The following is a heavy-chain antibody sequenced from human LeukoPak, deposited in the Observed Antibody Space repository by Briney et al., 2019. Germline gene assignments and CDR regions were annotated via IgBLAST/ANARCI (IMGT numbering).Heavy chain of an antibody. D-gene: IGHD6-13*01. CDR3: ARSPIAAAGTILDY. V-gene: IGHV5-51*01. Sequence: NHGASLQISCQGSGSSFTSYWIGWVRQLPGKGLEWMGIIYPGDSDTRYSPSFQGQVTISADKSISTAYLQWSSLKASDTAMYYCARSPIAAAGTILDYWGQGTLVTVSA. CDR2: IYPGDSDT. J-gene: IGHJ4*02. CDR1: GSSFTSYW.